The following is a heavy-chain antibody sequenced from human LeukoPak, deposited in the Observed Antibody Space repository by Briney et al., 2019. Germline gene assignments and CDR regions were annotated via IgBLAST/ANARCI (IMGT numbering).Heavy chain of an antibody. CDR2: IWYDGSNI. CDR3: ARDLSLPSIAARPYYYYGMDV. CDR1: GFTFSSYG. Sequence: PGRSLRLSCAASGFTFSSYGMPWVRQAPGKGLEWVAVIWYDGSNIYYADSVKGRFTISRDNSKNTLYLQMNSLRAEDTAVYYCARDLSLPSIAARPYYYYGMDVWGQGTTVTVSS. D-gene: IGHD6-6*01. V-gene: IGHV3-33*01. J-gene: IGHJ6*02.